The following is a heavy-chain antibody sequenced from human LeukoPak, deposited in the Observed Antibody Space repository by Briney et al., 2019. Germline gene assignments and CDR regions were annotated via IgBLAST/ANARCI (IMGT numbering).Heavy chain of an antibody. J-gene: IGHJ4*02. CDR1: GYTFTSYY. D-gene: IGHD3-9*01. V-gene: IGHV1-46*01. Sequence: ASVKVSCKASGYTFTSYYMHWVRQAPGQGLEWMGIINPSGGSTSYAQKFQGRVTMTRDMSTSTVCMELSSLRSEDTAVYYCARAKNRILTAHYYFDYWGQGTLVTVSS. CDR2: INPSGGST. CDR3: ARAKNRILTAHYYFDY.